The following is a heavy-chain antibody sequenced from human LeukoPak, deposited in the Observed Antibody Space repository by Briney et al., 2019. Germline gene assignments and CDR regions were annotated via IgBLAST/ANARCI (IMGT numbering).Heavy chain of an antibody. Sequence: GGSLRLSCAASGFTFTNAYMSWVRQAPGKGLEWVGRIKNIGDGATTDYAAPVKGRFTISRDDSRNTLYLQINSLKTEDTAVYYCTTDAGYSSRWYNYWGQGTLVTVSS. D-gene: IGHD6-13*01. CDR2: IKNIGDGATT. J-gene: IGHJ4*02. CDR1: GFTFTNAY. CDR3: TTDAGYSSRWYNY. V-gene: IGHV3-15*01.